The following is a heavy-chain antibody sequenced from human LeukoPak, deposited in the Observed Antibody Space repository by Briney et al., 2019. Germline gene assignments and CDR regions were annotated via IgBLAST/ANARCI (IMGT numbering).Heavy chain of an antibody. CDR3: ASDVVLMVYAVYGMDV. Sequence: ASVKVSCKASGYTFTGYYMHWVRQAPGQGLEWMGWINPNSGGTNYAQKFQGRVTMTRDTSISTAYMELSRLRSDDTAVYYCASDVVLMVYAVYGMDVWGQGTTVTVSS. V-gene: IGHV1-2*02. CDR1: GYTFTGYY. J-gene: IGHJ6*02. D-gene: IGHD2-8*01. CDR2: INPNSGGT.